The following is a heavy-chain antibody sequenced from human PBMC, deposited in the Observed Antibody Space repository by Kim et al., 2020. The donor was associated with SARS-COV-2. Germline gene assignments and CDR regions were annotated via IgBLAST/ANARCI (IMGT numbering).Heavy chain of an antibody. J-gene: IGHJ4*02. D-gene: IGHD2-21*02. CDR3: VRLSQRYYFDY. Sequence: TIYADSVNGGLTITRDNAKHTLYLQVNGMRGEDTALYYCVRLSQRYYFDYWGQGTLVSVSS. CDR2: T. V-gene: IGHV3-74*01.